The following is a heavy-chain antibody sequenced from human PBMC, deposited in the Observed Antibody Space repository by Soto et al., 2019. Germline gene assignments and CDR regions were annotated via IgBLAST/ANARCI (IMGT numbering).Heavy chain of an antibody. Sequence: QVQLQQSGPGLVKPSETLSLTCTVSGGSISGYYWSWIRQPPGKGLEWIGYIYYSGSTNYNPSLKSRVTIPLDTSKNQFSLRLRSVTAADTAVYYCARARYDSSGYYYFDHWGQGTLVTVSS. V-gene: IGHV4-59*01. D-gene: IGHD3-22*01. J-gene: IGHJ4*02. CDR1: GGSISGYY. CDR3: ARARYDSSGYYYFDH. CDR2: IYYSGST.